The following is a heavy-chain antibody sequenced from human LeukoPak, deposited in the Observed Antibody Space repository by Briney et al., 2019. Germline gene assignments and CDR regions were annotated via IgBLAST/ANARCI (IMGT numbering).Heavy chain of an antibody. CDR2: INSDGSTT. J-gene: IGHJ4*02. V-gene: IGHV3-74*01. CDR3: TRGGVDH. CDR1: GSTFSSYW. Sequence: GGSLRLSCAASGSTFSSYWMHWVRQAPGKGLVWVSRINSDGSTTTYADSVKGRFTISRDNAKNTLYLQMNGLRAEDTAVYYCTRGGVDHWGQGTLVTVSS. D-gene: IGHD3-16*01.